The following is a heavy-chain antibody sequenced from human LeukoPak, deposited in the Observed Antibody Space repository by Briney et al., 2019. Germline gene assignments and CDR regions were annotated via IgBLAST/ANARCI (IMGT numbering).Heavy chain of an antibody. D-gene: IGHD6-13*01. Sequence: SETLSLTCTVSGGSISSYYWIWIRQPPGKGLEWLGNIYYSGSTNYNPSLKSRVTISVDTSKNQFSLKLSSVTAADTAVYYCARLFSSSWYRGAFDLWGQGTMVTVSS. J-gene: IGHJ3*01. CDR3: ARLFSSSWYRGAFDL. CDR1: GGSISSYY. V-gene: IGHV4-59*08. CDR2: IYYSGST.